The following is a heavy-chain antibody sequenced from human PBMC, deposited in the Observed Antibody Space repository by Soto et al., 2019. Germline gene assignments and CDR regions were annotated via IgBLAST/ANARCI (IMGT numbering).Heavy chain of an antibody. V-gene: IGHV4-59*01. CDR3: GRDIHSGFTHYFDP. CDR1: GCSITSYD. Sequence: SESLSLTCIASGCSITSYDRSWVRQFPGKGLEWVAYTSYTGNTTYNPSSQSRVTISIETSTNQSPHKMTYMTAADTAVYYCGRDIHSGFTHYFDPWGQGTLVTVSS. J-gene: IGHJ5*02. CDR2: TSYTGNT. D-gene: IGHD1-26*01.